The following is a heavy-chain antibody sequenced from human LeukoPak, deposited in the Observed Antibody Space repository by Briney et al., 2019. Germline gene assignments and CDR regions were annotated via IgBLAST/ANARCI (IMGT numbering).Heavy chain of an antibody. CDR1: GGSISSGDYY. Sequence: SETPSLTCTVSGGSISSGDYYWSWIRQPPGKGLEWIGYIYYSGSTYYNPSLKSRVTISVDTSKNQFSLKLSSVTAADTAVYYCARVKGGIAADWGQGTLVTVSS. CDR3: ARVKGGIAAD. CDR2: IYYSGST. D-gene: IGHD6-25*01. J-gene: IGHJ4*02. V-gene: IGHV4-30-4*02.